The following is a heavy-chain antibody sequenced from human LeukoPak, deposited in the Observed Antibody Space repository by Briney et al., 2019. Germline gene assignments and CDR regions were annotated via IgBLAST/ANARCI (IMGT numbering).Heavy chain of an antibody. CDR2: IIPIFGTA. D-gene: IGHD3-3*01. V-gene: IGHV1-69*13. CDR3: ARRDITIFGVATNWFDP. Sequence: SVKFSCKASGGTFSSYAISCVRQAPGQGLEWMGGIIPIFGTANYAQKFQGRVTITADESTSTAYMELSSLRSEDTAVYYCARRDITIFGVATNWFDPWGQGTLVTVSS. CDR1: GGTFSSYA. J-gene: IGHJ5*02.